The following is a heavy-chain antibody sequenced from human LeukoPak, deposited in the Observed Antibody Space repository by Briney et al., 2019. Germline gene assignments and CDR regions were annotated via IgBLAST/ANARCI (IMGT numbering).Heavy chain of an antibody. V-gene: IGHV3-53*01. CDR1: VLTVSSNS. J-gene: IGHJ4*02. CDR3: ARGGSSGYYYGPLDY. Sequence: GGSLRLSCAASVLTVSSNSMSWVRQAPGKGPEWVSVIYSGGTTYYADSVKGRFTISRDNSKNTLYLQMNSLGAEDTAVYYRARGGSSGYYYGPLDYWGQGTLVTVSS. CDR2: IYSGGTT. D-gene: IGHD3-22*01.